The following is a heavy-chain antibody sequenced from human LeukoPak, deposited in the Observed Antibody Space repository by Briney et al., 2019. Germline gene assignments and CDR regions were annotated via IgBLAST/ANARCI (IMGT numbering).Heavy chain of an antibody. CDR2: ISYDGSNK. CDR1: GFTFSSYA. J-gene: IGHJ4*02. V-gene: IGHV3-30-3*01. CDR3: ARANDFWSGYFEH. D-gene: IGHD3-3*01. Sequence: GGSLRLSCAASGFTFSSYAMHWVRQAPGKGLEWVAVISYDGSNKYYADSVKGRFTISKDNSKNTLYLQMNSLRAEDTAVYYCARANDFWSGYFEHWGQGTLVTVSS.